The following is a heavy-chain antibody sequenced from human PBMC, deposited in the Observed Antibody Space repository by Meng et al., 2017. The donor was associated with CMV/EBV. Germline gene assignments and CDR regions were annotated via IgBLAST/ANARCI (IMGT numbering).Heavy chain of an antibody. Sequence: SGYTFTGYYMHWARQAPGQGLEWMGWINPNSGGTNYAQKFQGRVTMTRDTSISTAYMELSRLRSDDTAVYYCARVPESGFLEWLLAYWGQGTLVTVSS. J-gene: IGHJ4*02. V-gene: IGHV1-2*02. CDR3: ARVPESGFLEWLLAY. CDR1: GYTFTGYY. D-gene: IGHD3-3*01. CDR2: INPNSGGT.